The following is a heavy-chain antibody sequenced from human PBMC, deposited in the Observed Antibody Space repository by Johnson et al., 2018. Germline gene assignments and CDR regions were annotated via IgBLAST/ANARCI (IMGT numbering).Heavy chain of an antibody. CDR3: AKSCGGTCRSSDH. CDR2: ITSSGRT. J-gene: IGHJ4*02. Sequence: EVQLVESWGGLVQPGGSLRLSCVASGFTITNYGMRWVRQAPGKGLEWVSTITSSGRTHYGDSVRGRFTISRDNYANTLYLQMNSLGVDDTAVYYWAKSCGGTCRSSDHWGQGTLVTGAS. CDR1: GFTITNYG. D-gene: IGHD2-15*01. V-gene: IGHV3-23*04.